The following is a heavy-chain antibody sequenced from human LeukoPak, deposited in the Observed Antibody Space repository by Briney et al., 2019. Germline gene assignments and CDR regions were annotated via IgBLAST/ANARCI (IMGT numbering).Heavy chain of an antibody. CDR2: INHSGST. V-gene: IGHV4-34*01. CDR1: GGSFSGYY. D-gene: IGHD5-12*01. Sequence: PSETLSLTCAVYGGSFSGYYWSWIRQPPGKGLEWIGEINHSGSTNYNPSLKSRVTISVDTSKNQFSLKLSSVTAADTAVYYCARSGPSGYIDFWGQGTLVTVSS. CDR3: ARSGPSGYIDF. J-gene: IGHJ4*02.